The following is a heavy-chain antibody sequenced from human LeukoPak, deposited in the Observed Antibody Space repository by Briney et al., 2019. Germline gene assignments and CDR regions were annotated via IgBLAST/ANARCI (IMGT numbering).Heavy chain of an antibody. D-gene: IGHD1-20*01. CDR3: ARLNPWGITGTTHTRYRHNWFDP. J-gene: IGHJ5*02. CDR2: INHSGST. CDR1: GGSFSGYY. Sequence: PSETLSLTCAVYGGSFSGYYWSWIRQPPGKGLEWIGEINHSGSTNYNPSLKSRVTISVDTSKNQFSLKLSSVTAADTAVYYCARLNPWGITGTTHTRYRHNWFDPWGQGTLVTVSS. V-gene: IGHV4-34*01.